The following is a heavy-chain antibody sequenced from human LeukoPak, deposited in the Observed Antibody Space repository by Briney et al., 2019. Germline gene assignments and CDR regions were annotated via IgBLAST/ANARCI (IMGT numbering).Heavy chain of an antibody. V-gene: IGHV4-39*07. J-gene: IGHJ4*02. Sequence: SETLSLTCTVSGGSISSSSYYWGWIRQPPGKGLEWIGSIYYSGSTYYNPSLKSRVTISVDTSKNQFSLKLGSVTAADTAVYYCAREGIAVAVGAFDYWGQGTLVTVSS. D-gene: IGHD6-19*01. CDR2: IYYSGST. CDR1: GGSISSSSYY. CDR3: AREGIAVAVGAFDY.